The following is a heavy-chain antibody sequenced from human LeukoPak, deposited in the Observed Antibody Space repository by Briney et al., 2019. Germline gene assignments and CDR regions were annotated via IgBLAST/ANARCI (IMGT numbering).Heavy chain of an antibody. J-gene: IGHJ3*02. Sequence: SQTLSLTCTVSGGSISSGSYYWSWIRQPAGKELEWIGRIYTSGSTNYNPSLKSRVTISVDTSKNQFSLKLSSVTAADTAVYYCAREDIVVVPAAIVGVGAFDIWGQGTMVTVSS. CDR2: IYTSGST. CDR3: AREDIVVVPAAIVGVGAFDI. CDR1: GGSISSGSYY. V-gene: IGHV4-61*02. D-gene: IGHD2-2*02.